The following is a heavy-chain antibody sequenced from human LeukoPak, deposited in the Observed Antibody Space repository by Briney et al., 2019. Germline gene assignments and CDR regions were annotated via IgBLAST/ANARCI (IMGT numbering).Heavy chain of an antibody. Sequence: GGSLRLSCAASGFTFSSYWMTWVRQAPGKGLEWVSVIYSGGSTYDADSVKGRFTISRDNSKNTLYLQMNSLRAEDTAVYYCARHPGIAVAGAYYFDLWGRGTLVTVSS. J-gene: IGHJ2*01. CDR1: GFTFSSYW. D-gene: IGHD6-19*01. CDR2: IYSGGST. V-gene: IGHV3-66*04. CDR3: ARHPGIAVAGAYYFDL.